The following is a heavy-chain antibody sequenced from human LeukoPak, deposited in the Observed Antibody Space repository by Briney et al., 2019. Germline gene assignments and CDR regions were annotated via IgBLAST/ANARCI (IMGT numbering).Heavy chain of an antibody. CDR1: GGSISSYY. CDR3: ARVTGTRRSDYYYYMDV. D-gene: IGHD1-20*01. J-gene: IGHJ6*03. V-gene: IGHV4-59*01. CDR2: IYYSGST. Sequence: SETLSLTCTLSGGSISSYYWSWIRQPPGKGLEWIGYIYYSGSTNYNPSLKSRVTISVDTSKNQFSLKLSSVTAADTAVCYCARVTGTRRSDYYYYMDVWGKGTTVTVSS.